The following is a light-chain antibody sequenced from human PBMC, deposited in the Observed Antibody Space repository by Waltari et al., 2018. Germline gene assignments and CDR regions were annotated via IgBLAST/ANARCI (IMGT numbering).Light chain of an antibody. V-gene: IGKV3-15*01. CDR1: QSVSSN. CDR3: QQYNKWPPFT. CDR2: CAS. Sequence: EIVMTQSPVTLSVSPGERATLSCRASQSVSSNLAWYQQKPGQAPRLRIYCASTRATGIPAKFSGSGSGTEFTLTISSLQSEDFSVYYCQQYNKWPPFTFGPGTKVEI. J-gene: IGKJ3*01.